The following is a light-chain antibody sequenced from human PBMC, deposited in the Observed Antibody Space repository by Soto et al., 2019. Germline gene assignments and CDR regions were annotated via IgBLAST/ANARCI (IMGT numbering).Light chain of an antibody. Sequence: EIVLTQSPATLSLSPGERATLSCRASQSVSSYLAWYQQKRGQAPRLLIYDASNRATGIPARFSGSGSGTDFTLTISSLEPEDFAVYYCQHRALTFGGGTKVEIK. CDR2: DAS. J-gene: IGKJ4*01. V-gene: IGKV3-11*01. CDR1: QSVSSY. CDR3: QHRALT.